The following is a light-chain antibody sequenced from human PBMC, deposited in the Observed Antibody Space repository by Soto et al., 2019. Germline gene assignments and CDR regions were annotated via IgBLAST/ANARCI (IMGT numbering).Light chain of an antibody. Sequence: DIQMTQSPSSLSASVGGRVPISCRASQSISSYLNLYQQKPGKAPKLLIYAASSLQSGVPSRFSGSGSGTDVTLTISSLQPEEFATYYCQQSYSTPITFCQGTRLEI. V-gene: IGKV1-39*01. CDR1: QSISSY. CDR2: AAS. J-gene: IGKJ5*01. CDR3: QQSYSTPIT.